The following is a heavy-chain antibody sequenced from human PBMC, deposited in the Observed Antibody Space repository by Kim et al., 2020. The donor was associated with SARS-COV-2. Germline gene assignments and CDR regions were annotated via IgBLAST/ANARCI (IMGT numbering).Heavy chain of an antibody. CDR3: ARDSVDSGRDLNY. CDR2: MSYDGSEK. CDR1: GFSLSRHA. J-gene: IGHJ4*02. D-gene: IGHD2-21*01. V-gene: IGHV3-30*04. Sequence: GGSLRLSCAAFGFSLSRHAMHWVRQAPGKGLEWVAVMSYDGSEKHYADSVKGRFNISRDNSKYTVYLQMNSLRVEDTALYYCARDSVDSGRDLNYWGQGT.